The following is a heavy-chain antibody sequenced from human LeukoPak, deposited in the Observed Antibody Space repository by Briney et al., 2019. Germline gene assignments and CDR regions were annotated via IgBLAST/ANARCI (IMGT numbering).Heavy chain of an antibody. CDR3: AKSAYYCSSTSCYLFDY. V-gene: IGHV3-23*01. CDR2: ISGSGGST. CDR1: GFTFDDYA. J-gene: IGHJ4*02. Sequence: GRSLRLSCAASGFTFDDYAMHWVRQAPGKGLEWVSAISGSGGSTYYADSVKGRFTISRDNSKNTLYLQMNSLRAEDTAVYYCAKSAYYCSSTSCYLFDYWGQGTLVTVSS. D-gene: IGHD2-2*01.